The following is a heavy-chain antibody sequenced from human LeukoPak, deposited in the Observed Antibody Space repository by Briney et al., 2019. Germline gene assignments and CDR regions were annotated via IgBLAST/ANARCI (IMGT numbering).Heavy chain of an antibody. J-gene: IGHJ3*02. V-gene: IGHV4-61*02. CDR1: GYSISTSYY. Sequence: PSETLSLTCTVSGYSISTSYYWGWIRQPAGKGLEWIGRIYTSGSTNYNPSLKSRVTISVDTSKNQFSLKLSSVTAADTAVYYCARGAAEKAFDIWGQGTMVTVSS. D-gene: IGHD1-26*01. CDR2: IYTSGST. CDR3: ARGAAEKAFDI.